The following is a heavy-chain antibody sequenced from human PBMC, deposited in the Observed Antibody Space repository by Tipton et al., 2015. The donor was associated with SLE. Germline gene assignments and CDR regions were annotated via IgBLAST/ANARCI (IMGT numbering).Heavy chain of an antibody. J-gene: IGHJ5*02. D-gene: IGHD3-10*01. CDR1: GDSISRNF. CDR3: ARESGSGNFGNWFDP. V-gene: IGHV4-4*07. Sequence: TLSLTCSVSGDSISRNFWSWIRQPAGKGLEWIGRFYLSGGATYNPSLRSRVSLSGDTSKNQFSLRVTSVTAADTAMYYCARESGSGNFGNWFDPWGRGILVTVSS. CDR2: FYLSGGA.